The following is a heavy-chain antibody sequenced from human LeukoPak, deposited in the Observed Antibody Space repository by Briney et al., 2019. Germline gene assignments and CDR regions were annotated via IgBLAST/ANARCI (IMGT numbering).Heavy chain of an antibody. D-gene: IGHD3-16*02. CDR2: IKSKTDGGTT. CDR3: TTGPSYDYVWGSYRYTPFDY. CDR1: GFTFSKAW. J-gene: IGHJ4*02. Sequence: GGSPRLSCAASGFTFSKAWMSWVRQAPGEGLEWGCRIKSKTDGGTTDYAAPVKGRFTISRDDSKNTLYLQMNSLKTEDTAVYYCTTGPSYDYVWGSYRYTPFDYWGQGTLVTVSS. V-gene: IGHV3-15*01.